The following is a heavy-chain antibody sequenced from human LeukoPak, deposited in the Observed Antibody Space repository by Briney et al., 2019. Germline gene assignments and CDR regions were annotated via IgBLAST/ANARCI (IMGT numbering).Heavy chain of an antibody. CDR3: ARDVGDIVTIPAAISVP. CDR1: GYTFSSYG. CDR2: ISAYNGNT. V-gene: IGHV1-18*01. D-gene: IGHD2-2*01. Sequence: ALVKVSCKASGYTFSSYGISWVRQAPGQGLEWMGWISAYNGNTNYAQMVQGRVTMTTDTSTSTAYMEVRSLRSDDTAMYYCARDVGDIVTIPAAISVPWGQGTLVTVSS. J-gene: IGHJ5*02.